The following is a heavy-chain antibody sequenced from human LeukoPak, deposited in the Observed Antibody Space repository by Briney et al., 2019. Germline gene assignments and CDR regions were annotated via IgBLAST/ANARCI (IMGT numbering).Heavy chain of an antibody. Sequence: SVKVSCKASGGTFSSYAISWVRQAPGQGLEWMGGTIPIFGTANYAQKFQGRVAITADESTSTAYMELSSLRSEDTAVYYCARGPVSPDIAAAGTGYFDYWGQGTLVTVSS. CDR1: GGTFSSYA. D-gene: IGHD6-13*01. CDR2: TIPIFGTA. J-gene: IGHJ4*02. CDR3: ARGPVSPDIAAAGTGYFDY. V-gene: IGHV1-69*13.